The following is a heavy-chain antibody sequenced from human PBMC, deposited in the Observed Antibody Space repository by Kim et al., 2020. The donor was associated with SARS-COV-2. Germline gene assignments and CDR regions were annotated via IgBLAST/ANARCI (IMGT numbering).Heavy chain of an antibody. CDR3: AKDINPWSRYFDL. J-gene: IGHJ2*01. D-gene: IGHD2-15*01. V-gene: IGHV3-9*01. CDR1: GFTFDDYA. Sequence: GGSLRLSCAASGFTFDDYAMHWVRQAPGKGLEWVSGISWNSGSIGYADSVKGRFTISRDNAKNSLYLQMNSLRAEDTALYYCAKDINPWSRYFDLWGRGTLVTVSS. CDR2: ISWNSGSI.